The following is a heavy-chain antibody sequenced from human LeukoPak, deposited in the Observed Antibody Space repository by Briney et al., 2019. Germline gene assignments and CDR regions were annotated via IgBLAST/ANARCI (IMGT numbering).Heavy chain of an antibody. CDR1: GYSFTSYW. CDR2: IYPGDSDT. Sequence: GESLKISCKGSGYSFTSYWIGWVRQMPGKGLEWMGIIYPGDSDTRYSPSFQGQVTISADKSISTAYLQWSSLKASDTAMYYCARHRYGGGSDFWSGYSDYYYMDVWGKGTTVTVSS. CDR3: ARHRYGGGSDFWSGYSDYYYMDV. D-gene: IGHD3-3*01. V-gene: IGHV5-51*01. J-gene: IGHJ6*03.